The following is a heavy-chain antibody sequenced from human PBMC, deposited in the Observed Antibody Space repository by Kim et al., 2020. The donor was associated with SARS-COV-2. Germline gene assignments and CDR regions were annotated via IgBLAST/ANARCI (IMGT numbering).Heavy chain of an antibody. V-gene: IGHV1-69*13. Sequence: SVKVSCKASGGTFSSYAISWVRQAPGQGLEWMGGIIPIFGTANYAQKFQGRVTITADESTSTAYMELSSLRSEDTAVYYCASRITGTTGGSGWYFGYWGQGTLVTVSS. D-gene: IGHD1-7*01. CDR3: ASRITGTTGGSGWYFGY. CDR2: IIPIFGTA. CDR1: GGTFSSYA. J-gene: IGHJ4*02.